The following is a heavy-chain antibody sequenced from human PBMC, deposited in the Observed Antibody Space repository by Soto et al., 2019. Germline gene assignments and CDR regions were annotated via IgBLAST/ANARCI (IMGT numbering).Heavy chain of an antibody. CDR3: AKDRQYPRDYFHY. J-gene: IGHJ4*02. CDR1: GFIFSRNW. D-gene: IGHD4-4*01. Sequence: GGSLRLSCAASGFIFSRNWMSWVRQAPGKGLEWVANIRQDGGEKFYVDSVRGRFTISRDNTENSLYLHMTSLRAEDTATYYCAKDRQYPRDYFHYWGQGTLVTVSS. V-gene: IGHV3-7*03. CDR2: IRQDGGEK.